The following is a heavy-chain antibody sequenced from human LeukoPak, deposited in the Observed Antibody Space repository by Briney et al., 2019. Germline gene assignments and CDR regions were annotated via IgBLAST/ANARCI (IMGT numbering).Heavy chain of an antibody. V-gene: IGHV3-23*01. Sequence: GGSLRLSCAASGFTFSSYAMSWVRQAPGKGLEWVSAISGSGGSTYYADSVKGRFTISRDNSKNTLYLQMNSLRAEDTAVYYYAKDRGSGSQGLFDYWGQGTLVTVSS. J-gene: IGHJ4*02. CDR3: AKDRGSGSQGLFDY. D-gene: IGHD1-26*01. CDR2: ISGSGGST. CDR1: GFTFSSYA.